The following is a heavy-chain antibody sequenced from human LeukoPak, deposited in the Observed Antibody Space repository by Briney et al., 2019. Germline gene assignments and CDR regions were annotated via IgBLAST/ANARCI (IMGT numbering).Heavy chain of an antibody. CDR1: GFTFSSYG. V-gene: IGHV3-30*18. D-gene: IGHD5-18*01. CDR3: AKDHRGYSYDPTDY. CDR2: ISYDGSNK. J-gene: IGHJ4*02. Sequence: PGGSLRLSCAASGFTFSSYGMHWVRQAPGKGLEWVAVISYDGSNKYYADSVKGRFTISRDNSKNTLYLQMNSLRAEDTAVYYCAKDHRGYSYDPTDYWGQGTLVTVSS.